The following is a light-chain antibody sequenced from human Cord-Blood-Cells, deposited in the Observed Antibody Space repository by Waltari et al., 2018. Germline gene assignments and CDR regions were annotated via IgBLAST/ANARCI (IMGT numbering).Light chain of an antibody. CDR2: AAS. V-gene: IGKV1-9*01. CDR1: QGISSY. CDR3: QQLNSYPLT. Sequence: IQLTQSPSFLSVSVGDRVTITCRASQGISSYLAWYQQKPGKAPKLLIYAASTLQSGVPSRFSGSGSGTEFTLTISSLKPEDFATYYCQQLNSYPLTFGGGTKVEIK. J-gene: IGKJ4*01.